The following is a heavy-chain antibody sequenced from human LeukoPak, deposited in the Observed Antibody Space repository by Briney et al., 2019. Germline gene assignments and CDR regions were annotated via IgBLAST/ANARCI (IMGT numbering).Heavy chain of an antibody. J-gene: IGHJ6*02. Sequence: SETLSLTCTVSGGSISSYYRSWVRQPPGKGLEWIGYIYYSGSTNYNPSLKSRVTISVDTSKNQFSLKLSSVTAADTAVYYCARVPKYYDILTGYYTGGMDVWGQGTTVTVSS. CDR3: ARVPKYYDILTGYYTGGMDV. CDR1: GGSISSYY. D-gene: IGHD3-9*01. CDR2: IYYSGST. V-gene: IGHV4-59*01.